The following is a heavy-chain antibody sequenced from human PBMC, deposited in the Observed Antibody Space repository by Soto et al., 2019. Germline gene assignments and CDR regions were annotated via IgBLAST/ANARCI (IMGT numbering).Heavy chain of an antibody. CDR3: ARLVWDGYNRYFDY. J-gene: IGHJ4*02. CDR1: GDSISSSSYY. V-gene: IGHV4-39*01. D-gene: IGHD5-12*01. Sequence: QLQLQESGPGPVKPSETLSLTCTVSGDSISSSSYYWGWIRQPPGKGLEWIGSMYYSGNTYYNPSLKSRVTISVDTSKNQFSLKLSSVTAADTAVYYCARLVWDGYNRYFDYWGQGTLVTVSS. CDR2: MYYSGNT.